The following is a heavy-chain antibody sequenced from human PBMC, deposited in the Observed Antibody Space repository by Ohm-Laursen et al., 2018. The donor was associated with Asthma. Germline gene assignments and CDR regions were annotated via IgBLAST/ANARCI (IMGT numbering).Heavy chain of an antibody. D-gene: IGHD3-22*01. J-gene: IGHJ3*02. V-gene: IGHV3-33*01. CDR3: ARTYDSSGYYYDDAFDI. CDR2: IWYDGSGK. Sequence: SLRLSCAASGFSFSSHGMHWVRQAPGKGLEWVANIWYDGSGKNFVDFVKGRFTISRDNSKNTLYLQMNSLRAEDTAVYYCARTYDSSGYYYDDAFDIWGQGTTVTVSS. CDR1: GFSFSSHG.